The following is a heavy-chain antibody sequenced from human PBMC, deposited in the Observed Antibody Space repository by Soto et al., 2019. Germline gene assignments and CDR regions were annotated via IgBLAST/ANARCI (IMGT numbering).Heavy chain of an antibody. J-gene: IGHJ4*02. CDR1: GGSISSSNW. V-gene: IGHV4-4*02. CDR3: AGVKSYDSSGYYRYFDY. CDR2: IYHSGST. Sequence: PSETLSLTCAVSGGSISSSNWWSWVRQPPGKGLEWIGEIYHSGSTNYNPSLKSRVTISVDKSKNQFSLKLSSVTAADTAVYYCAGVKSYDSSGYYRYFDYWGQGTLVTVSS. D-gene: IGHD3-22*01.